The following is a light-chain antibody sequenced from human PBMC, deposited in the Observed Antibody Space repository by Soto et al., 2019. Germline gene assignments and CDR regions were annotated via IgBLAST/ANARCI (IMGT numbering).Light chain of an antibody. V-gene: IGLV2-11*01. CDR3: CSYAGSYSWV. CDR1: SSDVGGYNY. J-gene: IGLJ3*02. CDR2: DVT. Sequence: QSALTQPRSVSGSPGQSVTISCTGTSSDVGGYNYVSWYQQHPGRAPKLMIYDVTKRPSGVPDRLSGSKSGSTASLTISGLQAEYEADYYCCSYAGSYSWVFGGGTKVTVL.